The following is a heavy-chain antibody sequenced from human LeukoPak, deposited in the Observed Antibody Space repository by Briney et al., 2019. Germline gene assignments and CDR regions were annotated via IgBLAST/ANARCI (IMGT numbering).Heavy chain of an antibody. D-gene: IGHD3-22*01. CDR2: IKQDGSEK. V-gene: IGHV3-7*03. Sequence: GGSLRLSCAASGFTFSRYWMSWVRQAPRKGLEWVANIKQDGSEKYYVDSVKGRFTISRDKAKNSLYLQMNSLRAEDTAVYYCARDKGDYDTSGSLFVFGGQGTLVTVSS. CDR1: GFTFSRYW. J-gene: IGHJ4*02. CDR3: ARDKGDYDTSGSLFVF.